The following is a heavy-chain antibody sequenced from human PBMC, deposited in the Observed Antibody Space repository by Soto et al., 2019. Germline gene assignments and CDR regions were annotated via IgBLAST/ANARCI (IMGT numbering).Heavy chain of an antibody. CDR3: ARGDSDLAVSEAAY. Sequence: QMQMQEPGPRLVKPSETLSLTCTVSGASITDSYWSWIRQPPEKGLEWIGYIYFSGIANYNPSLKSRANISRDTSKNEFSLKLTSVTAADTAIYYCARGDSDLAVSEAAYWGQGTLVTVSS. D-gene: IGHD2-15*01. V-gene: IGHV4-59*01. CDR2: IYFSGIA. CDR1: GASITDSY. J-gene: IGHJ1*01.